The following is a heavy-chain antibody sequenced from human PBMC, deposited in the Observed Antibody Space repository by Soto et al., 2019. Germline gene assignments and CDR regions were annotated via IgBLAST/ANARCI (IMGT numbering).Heavy chain of an antibody. V-gene: IGHV5-51*01. CDR2: IYPGDSDT. CDR1: GHSSMSYW. Sequence: PGESLKISCKGSGHSSMSYWIGWVRQMPGKGLEWMGIIYPGDSDTRYSPSLKARLTITKDTSKNQVVLTMTNMDPVDTATYYCAHRPSGWYLFDYWGQGTLVTVSS. D-gene: IGHD6-19*01. J-gene: IGHJ4*02. CDR3: AHRPSGWYLFDY.